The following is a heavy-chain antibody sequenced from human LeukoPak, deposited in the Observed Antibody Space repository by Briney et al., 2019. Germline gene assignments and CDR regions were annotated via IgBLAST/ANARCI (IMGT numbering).Heavy chain of an antibody. Sequence: GGSLRLSCAASGFTFSSYAMSWVRQAPGKGLEWVSAISYSGGSTYYADSVKGRFTISRDNSKNTLYLQMNSLRAEDTAVYYCAKVGLGYYDSSGYKNDYWGQGTLVTVSS. D-gene: IGHD3-22*01. CDR2: ISYSGGST. J-gene: IGHJ4*02. CDR3: AKVGLGYYDSSGYKNDY. CDR1: GFTFSSYA. V-gene: IGHV3-23*01.